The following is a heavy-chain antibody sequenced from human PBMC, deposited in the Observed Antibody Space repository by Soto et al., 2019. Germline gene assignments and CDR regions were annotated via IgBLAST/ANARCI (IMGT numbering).Heavy chain of an antibody. Sequence: PGGSLRLSCAASGFTFSRFELHWVRQAPGQGLEWISYISSSGSTAYYASSVEGRFTTSRDNANNSVYLQMDSLRAGDTALYYFTRAAWFRYLSVYWGQGALVTVSS. CDR1: GFTFSRFE. CDR3: TRAAWFRYLSVY. CDR2: ISSSGSTA. V-gene: IGHV3-48*03. J-gene: IGHJ4*02. D-gene: IGHD3-10*01.